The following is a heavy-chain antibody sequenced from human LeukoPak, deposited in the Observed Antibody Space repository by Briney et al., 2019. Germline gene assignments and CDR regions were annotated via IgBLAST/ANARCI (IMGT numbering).Heavy chain of an antibody. CDR1: GGSINTTF. D-gene: IGHD1-26*01. J-gene: IGHJ4*02. Sequence: SETLSLTCSVSGGSINTTFWSWIRQHPGKGLEWIGYIYYSGSTYYNPSLKSRVTMSVDTSKNQFSLQLSSVTAADTAVYYCARSNDFFDYWGQGTLVTVSS. CDR3: ARSNDFFDY. V-gene: IGHV4-59*06. CDR2: IYYSGST.